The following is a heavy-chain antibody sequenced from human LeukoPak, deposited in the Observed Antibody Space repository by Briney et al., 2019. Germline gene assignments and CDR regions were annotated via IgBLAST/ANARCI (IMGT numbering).Heavy chain of an antibody. V-gene: IGHV3-15*01. Sequence: GGSLRLSCAASGFTFSDCAMSWVRQAPGKGLEWVGRIKSKTDGGTIDYAAPVKGRFTISRDDSKDTLFLQMNSLKTEDTAVYYCTTDLSELDDSGYYAKYFHHWGQGTLVSVSS. CDR3: TTDLSELDDSGYYAKYFHH. CDR2: IKSKTDGGTI. CDR1: GFTFSDCA. J-gene: IGHJ1*01. D-gene: IGHD3-22*01.